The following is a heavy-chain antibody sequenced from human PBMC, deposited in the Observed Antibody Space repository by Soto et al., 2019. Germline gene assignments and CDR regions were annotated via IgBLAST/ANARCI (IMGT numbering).Heavy chain of an antibody. CDR3: ARAAGVVVVAWGENWFDP. D-gene: IGHD2-15*01. CDR1: GYTFTSYG. Sequence: QVQLVQSGAEVKKPGASVKVSCKASGYTFTSYGISWVRQAPGQGLEWMGWISAYNGNTNYAQKLQGRVTMTTDTSTSTADMELRSLRSDDTAVYYCARAAGVVVVAWGENWFDPWGQGTLVTVSS. CDR2: ISAYNGNT. V-gene: IGHV1-18*01. J-gene: IGHJ5*02.